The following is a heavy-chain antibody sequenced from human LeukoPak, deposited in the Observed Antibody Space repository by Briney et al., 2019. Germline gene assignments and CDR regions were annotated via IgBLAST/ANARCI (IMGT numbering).Heavy chain of an antibody. V-gene: IGHV1-46*01. J-gene: IGHJ4*02. CDR1: GYAFTSYY. CDR2: INPSGGST. D-gene: IGHD4-23*01. CDR3: ATAVVTPDDLDY. Sequence: ASVKVSCKASGYAFTSYYMHWVRQAPGRGLEWMGIINPSGGSTSYAQKFQGRVTMTRDTSTSTVYMELSSLRSEDTAVYYCATAVVTPDDLDYWGQGTLVTVSS.